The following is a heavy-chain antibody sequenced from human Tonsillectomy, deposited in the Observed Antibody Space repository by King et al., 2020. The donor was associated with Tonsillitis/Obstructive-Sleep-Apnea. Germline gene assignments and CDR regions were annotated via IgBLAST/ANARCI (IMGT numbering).Heavy chain of an antibody. D-gene: IGHD2-15*01. CDR1: GFTFSSYA. Sequence: VQLVESGGGLVQPGGSLRLSCAASGFTFSSYAMSWVRQAPGEGLEWVSAISASGGSTYYADSVKGRFTISRDNSKNTLYLQMKSLRAEDTAVYYCARDRDLYCSGGSCYSSPFDYWGQGTLVTLSS. V-gene: IGHV3-23*04. CDR3: ARDRDLYCSGGSCYSSPFDY. CDR2: ISASGGST. J-gene: IGHJ4*02.